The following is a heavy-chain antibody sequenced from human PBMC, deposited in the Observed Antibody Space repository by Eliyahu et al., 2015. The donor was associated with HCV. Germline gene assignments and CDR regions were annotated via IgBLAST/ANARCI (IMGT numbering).Heavy chain of an antibody. CDR1: GFXFDDXG. V-gene: IGHV3-20*01. CDR3: TRGGNPQLFFDN. D-gene: IGHD3-10*01. J-gene: IGHJ4*02. Sequence: EVQLVXSGGILVRPGGSLRLSCAASGFXFDDXGMFXVRQAPGKGLEWVCGINWSGDTTTYADSVKGRFVISRDNAKNVLHLQMNSLRAEDTAVYRCTRGGNPQLFFDNWGQGTLVTVSS. CDR2: INWSGDTT.